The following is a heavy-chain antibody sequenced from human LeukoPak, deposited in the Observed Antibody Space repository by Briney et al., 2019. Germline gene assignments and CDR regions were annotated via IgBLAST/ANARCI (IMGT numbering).Heavy chain of an antibody. D-gene: IGHD1-14*01. CDR2: IGAAGAHT. Sequence: GGSLRLSCAASGFRFSYHDMHWVRQAPGKGLEFVSSIGAAGAHTFYADSVKGKFTISRDNFQSTMYLQMDGLRPEDSAVYYCARELGGTKTGGFVIWGQGTVVTVSS. CDR3: ARELGGTKTGGFVI. CDR1: GFRFSYHD. J-gene: IGHJ3*02. V-gene: IGHV3-64*02.